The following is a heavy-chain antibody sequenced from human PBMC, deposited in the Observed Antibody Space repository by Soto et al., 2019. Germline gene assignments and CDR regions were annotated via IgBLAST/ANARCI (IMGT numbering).Heavy chain of an antibody. V-gene: IGHV4-31*03. CDR1: GGSISSGGYY. J-gene: IGHJ4*02. CDR3: AREVRGFGGVIVLDY. D-gene: IGHD3-16*02. Sequence: QVQLQESGPGLVKPSQTLSLTCTVSGGSISSGGYYWSWIRQHPGKGLEWIGYIYYSGSTYYNPSLKGRVTISVDTSKNQFSLKLSSVTAADTAVYYCAREVRGFGGVIVLDYWGQGTLVTVSS. CDR2: IYYSGST.